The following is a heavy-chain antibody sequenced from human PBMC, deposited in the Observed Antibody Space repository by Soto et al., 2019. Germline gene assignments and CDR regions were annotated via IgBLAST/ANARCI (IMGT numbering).Heavy chain of an antibody. CDR2: ISAYNGNT. V-gene: IGHV1-18*01. CDR1: GYTFTSYG. J-gene: IGHJ3*02. CDR3: ARDYYDSSGYYTRAFDI. Sequence: ASVKVSCKASGYTFTSYGISWVRQAPGQGLEWMGWISAYNGNTNYAQKLQGRVTMTTDTSTSTAYMELRSLRSDDTAVYYCARDYYDSSGYYTRAFDIWGQGTMVTVSS. D-gene: IGHD3-22*01.